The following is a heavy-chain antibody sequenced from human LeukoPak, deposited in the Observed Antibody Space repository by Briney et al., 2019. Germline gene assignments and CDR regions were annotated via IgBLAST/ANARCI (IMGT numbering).Heavy chain of an antibody. Sequence: GGSLRLSCAASGFSFSKYWMRWVRQTPGEGLVWFSRIKEDGTYTSYADSVKGRFTISRDNARNTVFLQMNSLRAEDTAVYYCARDFDMGITPGDDFDFWGQGTLVTVSS. V-gene: IGHV3-74*01. CDR2: IKEDGTYT. CDR3: ARDFDMGITPGDDFDF. J-gene: IGHJ4*02. D-gene: IGHD3-9*01. CDR1: GFSFSKYW.